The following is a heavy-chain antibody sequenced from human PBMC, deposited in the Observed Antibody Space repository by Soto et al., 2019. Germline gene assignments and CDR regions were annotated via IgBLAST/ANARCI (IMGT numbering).Heavy chain of an antibody. V-gene: IGHV1-69*01. D-gene: IGHD2-21*02. CDR3: ARDGEYWGGDCYYYVAY. Sequence: QVQLVQSGAEVKKPGSSVKVSCKASGGTFSSYAISWVRQAPGQGLEWMGGIIPIFGTANYAQKFQGRVTITADESTSTAYMELSSLRSEDTAVYYCARDGEYWGGDCYYYVAYWGQGTLVTVSS. CDR1: GGTFSSYA. J-gene: IGHJ4*02. CDR2: IIPIFGTA.